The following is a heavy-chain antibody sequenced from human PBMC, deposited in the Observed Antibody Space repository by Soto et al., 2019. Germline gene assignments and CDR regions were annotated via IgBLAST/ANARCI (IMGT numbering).Heavy chain of an antibody. CDR3: AGAKLPAHYYYGMDV. CDR1: GYTFTTYG. D-gene: IGHD3-10*01. J-gene: IGHJ6*02. Sequence: ASVKVSCKASGYTFTTYGVSWVLQAPGQGLEWMGWISANNGNTDYAQKLQGRVTMTTDTSTNTAYMELRSLTSDDTAVYYCAGAKLPAHYYYGMDVWGQGTTVTVSS. CDR2: ISANNGNT. V-gene: IGHV1-18*01.